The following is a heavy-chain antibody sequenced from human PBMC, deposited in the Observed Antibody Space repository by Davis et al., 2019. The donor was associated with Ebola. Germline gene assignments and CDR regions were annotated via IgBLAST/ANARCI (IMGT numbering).Heavy chain of an antibody. V-gene: IGHV3-23*01. D-gene: IGHD3-22*01. Sequence: PGGSLRLSCSASGFIFSSYVMSWVRLAPGKGLEWVSTYGTSTDTYYADSVKGRFTISRDNSKNTLYLQMNSVRAEDTAVYFCARTYYYDSSGYRNAFDIWGQGTMVTVSS. CDR3: ARTYYYDSSGYRNAFDI. J-gene: IGHJ3*02. CDR1: GFIFSSYV. CDR2: GTSTDT.